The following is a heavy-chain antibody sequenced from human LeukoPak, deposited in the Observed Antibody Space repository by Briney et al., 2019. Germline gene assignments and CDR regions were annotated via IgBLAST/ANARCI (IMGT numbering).Heavy chain of an antibody. Sequence: SETLSLTCTVSGGSISGSTYYWGWIRQPPGKGLEWIASMYYIGSTYYNPSLKSRVTISQDTSKNQFSLKLDSVTAADTAVYYCVKEGFWGRGTLVTVSS. CDR1: GGSISGSTYY. CDR2: MYYIGST. V-gene: IGHV4-39*07. J-gene: IGHJ4*02. CDR3: VKEGF.